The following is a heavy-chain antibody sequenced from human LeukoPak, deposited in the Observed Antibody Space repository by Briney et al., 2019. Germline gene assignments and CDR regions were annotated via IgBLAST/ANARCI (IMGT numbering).Heavy chain of an antibody. D-gene: IGHD3-3*01. J-gene: IGHJ5*02. Sequence: SETLSLTCTVSGGSISSYYWSWIRQPAGKGLEWIGRIYTSGSTNYNPSLKSRVTMSVDTSKNQFSLKLSSVTAADTAVYYCARDYYDFWSGYYGFDPWGQGTLVTVSS. CDR2: IYTSGST. CDR3: ARDYYDFWSGYYGFDP. CDR1: GGSISSYY. V-gene: IGHV4-4*07.